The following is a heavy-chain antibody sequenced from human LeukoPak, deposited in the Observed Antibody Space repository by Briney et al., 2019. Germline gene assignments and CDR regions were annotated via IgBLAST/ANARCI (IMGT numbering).Heavy chain of an antibody. CDR3: ARVLSAVVTCDY. Sequence: GGSLRLSCAASGFTFSSYNMIWVRQAPGKGLEWVSYISSGSGTIYYADSVKGRFTISRDNAKNSLYLQMNSLRDEDTAVCYCARVLSAVVTCDYWGQGTLVTVSS. CDR1: GFTFSSYN. V-gene: IGHV3-48*02. J-gene: IGHJ4*02. CDR2: ISSGSGTI. D-gene: IGHD5-18*01.